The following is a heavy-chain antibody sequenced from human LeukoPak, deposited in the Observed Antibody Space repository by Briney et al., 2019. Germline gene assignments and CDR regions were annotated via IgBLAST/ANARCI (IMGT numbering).Heavy chain of an antibody. V-gene: IGHV3-48*03. CDR3: ARDRRLYHDFWSGHNWFDP. Sequence: GGSLRLSCVASGFTFSSYERNWVRQAPGKGLEWISYISDTGYSTHYADSVKGRFTISRDNAKNSLFLQMNSLRAEDTAVYYCARDRRLYHDFWSGHNWFDPWGQGTLVTVSS. D-gene: IGHD3-3*01. CDR2: ISDTGYST. J-gene: IGHJ5*02. CDR1: GFTFSSYE.